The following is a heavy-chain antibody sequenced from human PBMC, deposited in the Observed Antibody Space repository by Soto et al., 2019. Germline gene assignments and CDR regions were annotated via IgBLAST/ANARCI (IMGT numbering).Heavy chain of an antibody. V-gene: IGHV1-69*08. D-gene: IGHD1-26*01. CDR1: GGTFSSYT. CDR3: ARDQASSGSYYPLDY. CDR2: IIPILGIA. J-gene: IGHJ4*02. Sequence: QVQLVQSGAEVKKPGSSVKVSCKASGGTFSSYTISWVRQAPGQGLEWMGRIIPILGIANYAQKFQGRVTITADKSTSTAYMELSSLRSEDTAVYYCARDQASSGSYYPLDYWGQGTLVTVSS.